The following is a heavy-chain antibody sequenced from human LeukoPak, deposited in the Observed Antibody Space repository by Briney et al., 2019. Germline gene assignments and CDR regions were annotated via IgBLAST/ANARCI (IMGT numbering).Heavy chain of an antibody. CDR2: IIPIFGTA. D-gene: IGHD1-26*01. CDR1: GGTFSSYA. Sequence: GSSVKVSCKASGGTFSSYAISWVRQAPGQGLEWMGGIIPIFGTANYAQKFQGRVTITADESTSTAYMELSSLRSEDTAVYYCARQPTSGSYHTLAPTDAFDIWGQGTMVTVSS. J-gene: IGHJ3*02. V-gene: IGHV1-69*01. CDR3: ARQPTSGSYHTLAPTDAFDI.